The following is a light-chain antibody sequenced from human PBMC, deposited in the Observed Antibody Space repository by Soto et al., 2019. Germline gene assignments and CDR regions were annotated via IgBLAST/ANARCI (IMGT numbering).Light chain of an antibody. CDR2: DVS. J-gene: IGKJ4*01. CDR3: QQRTNWPLT. Sequence: EIVLTQSPATLSLSPGERATLSCRASQSVNNYLAWYQQKPGQAPRLLIYDVSNRATGIPARFSGSGSGTDFTLTISSLEREDCAVYYCQQRTNWPLTFGGGTTVEIK. V-gene: IGKV3-11*01. CDR1: QSVNNY.